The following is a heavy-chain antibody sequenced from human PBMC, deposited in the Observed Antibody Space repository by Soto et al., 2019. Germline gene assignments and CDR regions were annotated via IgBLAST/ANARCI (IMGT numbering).Heavy chain of an antibody. D-gene: IGHD1-1*01. CDR2: IVIGSDYT. V-gene: IGHV3-11*06. Sequence: XGSLRLTCTASGFTFSDYDMSWIRQAPGKGLEWVSYIVIGSDYTNYADSVKGRFTISRDNAKNSLYLEMNSLRAEDTAVYYCARLRATSWYMGGYLDYWGQGTLVTVSS. CDR3: ARLRATSWYMGGYLDY. CDR1: GFTFSDYD. J-gene: IGHJ4*02.